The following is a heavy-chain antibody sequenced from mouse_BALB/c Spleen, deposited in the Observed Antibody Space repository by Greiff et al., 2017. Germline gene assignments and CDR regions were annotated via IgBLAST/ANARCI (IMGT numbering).Heavy chain of an antibody. V-gene: IGHV1-7*01. CDR1: GYTFTSYW. J-gene: IGHJ3*01. CDR3: AGYDGYYPAWFAY. D-gene: IGHD2-3*01. CDR2: INPSTGYT. Sequence: VQLQQSGAELAKPGASVKMSCKASGYTFTSYWMHWVKQRPGQGLEWIGYINPSTGYTEYNQKFKDKATLTADKSSSTAYMQLSSLTSEDSAVYYCAGYDGYYPAWFAYWGQGTLVTVSA.